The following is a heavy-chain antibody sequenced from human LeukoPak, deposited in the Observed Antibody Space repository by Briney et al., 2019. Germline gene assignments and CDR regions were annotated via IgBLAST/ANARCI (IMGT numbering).Heavy chain of an antibody. D-gene: IGHD2-2*01. J-gene: IGHJ4*02. V-gene: IGHV4-31*03. Sequence: SETLSLTCTVSGGSISSGGYYWSWIRQQPGKGLEWIGYIYYSGSTYYNPSLKSRVTISVDTSKNQFSLKLSSVTAADTAVYYCARSTGSYAFDYWGQGTLVTVSS. CDR2: IYYSGST. CDR3: ARSTGSYAFDY. CDR1: GGSISSGGYY.